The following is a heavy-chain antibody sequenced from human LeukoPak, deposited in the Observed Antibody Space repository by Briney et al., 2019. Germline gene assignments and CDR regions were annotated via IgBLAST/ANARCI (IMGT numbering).Heavy chain of an antibody. Sequence: PGGSLRLSCAASGFTFSTYAMNWVRQAPGKGLEWVAVISYDGRQNYYADSVKGRFTISRDNAKNSLYLQMNSLRAEDTAVYYCARVQYQLLFFDSWGQGTLVTVSS. CDR1: GFTFSTYA. V-gene: IGHV3-30*04. CDR3: ARVQYQLLFFDS. D-gene: IGHD2-2*01. J-gene: IGHJ4*02. CDR2: ISYDGRQN.